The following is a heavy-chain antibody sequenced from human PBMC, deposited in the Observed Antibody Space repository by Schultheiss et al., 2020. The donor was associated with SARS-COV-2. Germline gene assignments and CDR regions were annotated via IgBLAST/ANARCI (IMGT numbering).Heavy chain of an antibody. J-gene: IGHJ4*02. CDR2: IYYSGIT. CDR1: GDSISPHY. V-gene: IGHV4-4*08. Sequence: SETLSLTCTVSGDSISPHYWSWIRQAPGKGLEWIGYIYYSGITYYNPSLKSRVTISIDTSKNQFSLKLSSVTAADTAVYYCARDRRGSGWDFDYWGQGTLVTVSS. D-gene: IGHD6-19*01. CDR3: ARDRRGSGWDFDY.